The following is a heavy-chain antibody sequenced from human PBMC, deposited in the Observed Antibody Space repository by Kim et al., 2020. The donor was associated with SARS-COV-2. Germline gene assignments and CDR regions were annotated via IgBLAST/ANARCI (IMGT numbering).Heavy chain of an antibody. V-gene: IGHV3-64*01. D-gene: IGHD6-13*01. CDR3: ARGGGIAAAGPFDY. J-gene: IGHJ4*02. CDR1: GFTFSSYA. Sequence: GGSLRLSCAASGFTFSSYAMHWVRQAPGKGLEYVSAISSNGGSTYYANSVKGRFTISRDNSKNTLYLQMGSLRAEDMAVYYCARGGGIAAAGPFDYWGQGTLVTVSS. CDR2: ISSNGGST.